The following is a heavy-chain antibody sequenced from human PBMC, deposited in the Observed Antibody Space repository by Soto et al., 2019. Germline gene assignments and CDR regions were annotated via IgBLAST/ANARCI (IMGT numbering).Heavy chain of an antibody. Sequence: ASVKVSCKASGYTFTSYDINWVRQATGQGLEWMGWMNPNSGNTGYAQKFQGRVTMTRNTSISTAYMELSSLRSEDTAVHYCARGQTRLANCFDLWGQGILVTVSS. CDR2: MNPNSGNT. D-gene: IGHD2-21*01. V-gene: IGHV1-8*01. CDR3: ARGQTRLANCFDL. J-gene: IGHJ5*02. CDR1: GYTFTSYD.